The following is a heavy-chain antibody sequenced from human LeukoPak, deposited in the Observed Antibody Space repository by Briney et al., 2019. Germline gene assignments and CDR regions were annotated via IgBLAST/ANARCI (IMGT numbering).Heavy chain of an antibody. CDR1: GFTFSTYG. CDR2: IAYDGSYK. D-gene: IGHD3-10*01. V-gene: IGHV3-30*18. J-gene: IGHJ3*01. CDR3: AKAERPYGSGSYPN. Sequence: GRSLRLSCAASGFTFSTYGMHWVRQAPGKGLEWVALIAYDGSYKYFAESVKGRFTISRDNSRNTLYLQMNSLRADDTAVYYCAKAERPYGSGSYPNWGQGTIVTVSS.